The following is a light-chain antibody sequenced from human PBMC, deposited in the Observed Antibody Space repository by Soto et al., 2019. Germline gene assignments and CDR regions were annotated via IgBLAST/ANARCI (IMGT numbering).Light chain of an antibody. CDR2: GAS. Sequence: EIVMTQSPATLSVSPGERATLSCRASQSVSSNLAWYQQKPGQAPRLLIYGASTRATGIPARFSGSGSGTEFTLTISSLQSEDFAVYYCQQYNNGPRTFGQGTKVEI. CDR3: QQYNNGPRT. J-gene: IGKJ1*01. V-gene: IGKV3-15*01. CDR1: QSVSSN.